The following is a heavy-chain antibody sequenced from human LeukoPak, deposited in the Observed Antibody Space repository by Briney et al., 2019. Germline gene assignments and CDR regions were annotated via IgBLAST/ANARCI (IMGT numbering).Heavy chain of an antibody. Sequence: SETLSLTCTVSGGSISSGSYYWSWIRQPAGKGLEWIGRVYTSGSTNYNPSLKSRVTISVDTSKNQFSLKLSSVTAADTAVYYCARPGPKDGYNSLYLGYWGQGTRVTVSS. V-gene: IGHV4-61*02. J-gene: IGHJ4*02. D-gene: IGHD5-24*01. CDR3: ARPGPKDGYNSLYLGY. CDR1: GGSISSGSYY. CDR2: VYTSGST.